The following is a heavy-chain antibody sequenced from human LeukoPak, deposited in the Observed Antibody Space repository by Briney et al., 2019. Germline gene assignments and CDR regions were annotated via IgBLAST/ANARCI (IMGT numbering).Heavy chain of an antibody. D-gene: IGHD6-13*01. J-gene: IGHJ4*02. CDR1: GYTLTELS. Sequence: GASVKVSCKVSGYTLTELSMHWVRQAPGKGLEWMGGFDPEDGETIYAQKFQGRVTITEDTSTDTAYMELSSLRSEDTAVYYCAIPGGSSRDFDYWGQGTLVTVSS. CDR3: AIPGGSSRDFDY. CDR2: FDPEDGET. V-gene: IGHV1-24*01.